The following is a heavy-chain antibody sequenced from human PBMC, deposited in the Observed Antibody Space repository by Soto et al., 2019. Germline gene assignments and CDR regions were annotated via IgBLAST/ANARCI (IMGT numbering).Heavy chain of an antibody. D-gene: IGHD1-1*01. V-gene: IGHV3-23*01. J-gene: IGHJ4*02. Sequence: EVQLLESGGGSVQPGGSLRLSCAASGFTFNNYAMHWVRRPPGKGLEWVSSISHSGGXTYYADSVKGRFSISRDSXXXXXXXXXXXXXXXXXXXXXXAKGRGQNWNFDYWGQGTLVTVSP. CDR1: GFTFNNYA. CDR3: AKGRGQNWNFDY. CDR2: ISHSGGXT.